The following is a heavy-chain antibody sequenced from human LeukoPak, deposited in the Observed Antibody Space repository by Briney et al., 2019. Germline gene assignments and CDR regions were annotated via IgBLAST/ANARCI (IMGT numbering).Heavy chain of an antibody. CDR3: AKDILGQQAGDFQH. D-gene: IGHD6-13*01. V-gene: IGHV3-23*01. Sequence: PGGSLRLSCAASGFTFSSYAMSWVRQAPGKGLEWVSAISGSGGSTYYADSVKGRFTISRDNSKNTLYLQMNSLRAEDTALYYCAKDILGQQAGDFQHWGQGTLVTVSS. J-gene: IGHJ1*01. CDR1: GFTFSSYA. CDR2: ISGSGGST.